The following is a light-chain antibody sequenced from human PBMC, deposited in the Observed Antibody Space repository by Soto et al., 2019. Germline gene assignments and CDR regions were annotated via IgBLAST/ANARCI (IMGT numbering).Light chain of an antibody. CDR2: GAS. J-gene: IGKJ1*01. CDR3: QQYGSSPPWT. V-gene: IGKV3-20*01. Sequence: EIVLTQSPGTLSLSPGEGATLSCRASQSVSSSYLAWYQQKPGQAPRPLIYGASSRATGIPDRFSGSGSGTDFTLTISRLEPEDFAVYYCQQYGSSPPWTLGQGTKVDIK. CDR1: QSVSSSY.